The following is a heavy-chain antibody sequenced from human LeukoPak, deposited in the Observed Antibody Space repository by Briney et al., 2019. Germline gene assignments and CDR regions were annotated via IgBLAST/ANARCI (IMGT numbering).Heavy chain of an antibody. V-gene: IGHV3-23*01. CDR2: FSGTGGST. Sequence: GGSLRLSCAASGFTVSSNYMSWVRQAPGKGLEWVSGFSGTGGSTYYADSVKGRFTISRDNSKNTLSLQMNSLRAEDTAVYYCAKGPPSRITARAPYYFYYMDVWGQGTTVTVSS. CDR1: GFTVSSNY. D-gene: IGHD6-13*01. CDR3: AKGPPSRITARAPYYFYYMDV. J-gene: IGHJ6*03.